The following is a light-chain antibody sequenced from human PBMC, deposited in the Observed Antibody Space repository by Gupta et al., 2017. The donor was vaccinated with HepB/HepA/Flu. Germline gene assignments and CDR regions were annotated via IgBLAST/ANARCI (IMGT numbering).Light chain of an antibody. V-gene: IGKV3-20*01. Sequence: EIALTQSPGTLSLSPGERATPSCRASQSVSSSYLAGYQQKPGQAPRLLIYGASSRATGSPDRCSGSGSGTDVTLTIRRLEPEDVAVEYCQQYGSSPLTFGGGTKVEIK. CDR1: QSVSSSY. CDR2: GAS. J-gene: IGKJ4*01. CDR3: QQYGSSPLT.